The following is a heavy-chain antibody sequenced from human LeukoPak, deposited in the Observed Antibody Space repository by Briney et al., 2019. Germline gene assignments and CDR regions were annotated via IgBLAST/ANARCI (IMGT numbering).Heavy chain of an antibody. CDR3: ASLSGYSYGVDY. J-gene: IGHJ4*02. V-gene: IGHV3-74*01. Sequence: PGGSLRLSCAASGFTFSSYWMHWVRQAPGKGLVWVSRINSDGSSTSYADSVKGRFTISRDNAKNTLCLQMNSLRAEDTAVYYCASLSGYSYGVDYWGQGTLVTVSS. D-gene: IGHD5-18*01. CDR1: GFTFSSYW. CDR2: INSDGSST.